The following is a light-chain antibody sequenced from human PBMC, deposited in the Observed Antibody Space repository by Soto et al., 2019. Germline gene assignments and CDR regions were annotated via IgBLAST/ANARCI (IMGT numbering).Light chain of an antibody. CDR1: SSDVGGYNY. Sequence: QSALTQPPSASGSPGQSVTIPCTGTSSDVGGYNYVSWYQQYPGRAPKLMIYEVTKRPSGVPDRFSGSKYGNTASLTVSGLQAENEADYYCSSYAASNNFYFVFGGGTQLTV. CDR3: SSYAASNNFYFV. V-gene: IGLV2-8*01. J-gene: IGLJ3*02. CDR2: EVT.